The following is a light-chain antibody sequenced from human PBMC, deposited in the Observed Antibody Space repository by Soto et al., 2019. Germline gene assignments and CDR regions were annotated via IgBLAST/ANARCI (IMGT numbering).Light chain of an antibody. CDR1: QSVSSN. V-gene: IGKV3-11*01. CDR3: QQHISWPLT. J-gene: IGKJ4*01. CDR2: GAF. Sequence: EIVMTQSPVTMSVSPGERATLSCRASQSVSSNLAWYQQKPGQAPSLLIYGAFTRATGIPTRFSGSGSGTDFTLTISNLEPEDFAVYYCQQHISWPLTFGGGTKVDIK.